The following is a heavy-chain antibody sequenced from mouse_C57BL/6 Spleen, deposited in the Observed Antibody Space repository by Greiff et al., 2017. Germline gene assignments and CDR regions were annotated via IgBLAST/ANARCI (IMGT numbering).Heavy chain of an antibody. V-gene: IGHV2-5*01. CDR1: GFSLTSYG. J-gene: IGHJ3*01. CDR3: AKYYDEEFAY. CDR2: IWRGGST. Sequence: QVHVKQSGPGLVQPSQSLSITCTVSGFSLTSYGVHWVRQSPGKGLEWLGVIWRGGSTDYNAACMSRLSITKDNSKSQVFLKMNRLQADDTAIYYCAKYYDEEFAYWGQGTLVTVSA. D-gene: IGHD2-4*01.